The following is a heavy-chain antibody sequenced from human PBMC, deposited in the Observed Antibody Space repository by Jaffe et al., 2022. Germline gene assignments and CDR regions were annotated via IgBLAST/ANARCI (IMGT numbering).Heavy chain of an antibody. CDR2: IYYSGST. Sequence: QVQLQESGPGLVKPSETLSLTCTVSGGSISSYYWSWIRQPPGKGLEWIGYIYYSGSTNYNPSLKSRVTISVDTSKNQFSLKLSSVTAADTAVYYCARDRGDYAGHPEGGFDYWGQGTLVTVSS. D-gene: IGHD4-17*01. CDR1: GGSISSYY. V-gene: IGHV4-59*01. J-gene: IGHJ4*02. CDR3: ARDRGDYAGHPEGGFDY.